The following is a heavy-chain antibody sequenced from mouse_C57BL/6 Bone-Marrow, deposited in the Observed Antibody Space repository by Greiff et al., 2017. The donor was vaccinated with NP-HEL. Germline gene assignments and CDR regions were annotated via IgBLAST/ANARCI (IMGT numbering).Heavy chain of an antibody. CDR2: ISSGSSTI. CDR3: AGRVFDD. CDR1: GFTFSDYG. Sequence: EVKLMESGGGLVKPGGSLKLSCAASGFTFSDYGMHWVRQAPEKGLEWVAYISSGSSTIYYADTVKGRFTISRDNAKNTLFLQMTSLRSEDTAMYYCAGRVFDDWGQGTTLTVSS. J-gene: IGHJ2*01. V-gene: IGHV5-17*01.